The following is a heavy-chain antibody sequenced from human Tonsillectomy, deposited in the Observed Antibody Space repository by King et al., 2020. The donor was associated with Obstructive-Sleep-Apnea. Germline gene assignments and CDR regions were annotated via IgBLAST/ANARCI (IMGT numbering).Heavy chain of an antibody. D-gene: IGHD2-8*01. CDR2: IYPGDSDT. CDR3: ARRKWAWFFDI. V-gene: IGHV5-51*01. J-gene: IGHJ2*01. Sequence: QLVQSGAEVKKPGESLKISCKVSGYSFTTYWIGWVRQMPGKGLEWMGIIYPGDSDTRDSPSFQGQVPISAEKSISTAYLKWSSLKASDNAIYYCARRKWAWFFDIWGRGTLVTVSS. CDR1: GYSFTTYW.